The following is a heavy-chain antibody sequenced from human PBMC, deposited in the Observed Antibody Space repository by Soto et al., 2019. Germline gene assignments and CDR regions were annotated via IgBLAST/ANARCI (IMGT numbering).Heavy chain of an antibody. J-gene: IGHJ4*02. CDR1: GYTFTTYD. V-gene: IGHV1-8*01. CDR3: ARGRGGYGDYTD. D-gene: IGHD4-17*01. Sequence: QAPLVQSGAEVKKPGASVKVSCKASGYTFTTYDINWVRQAAGQGPEWMGWMNPNSGNTGYAQKFQGRVTMTRDTSISTAYLELSSLRSEDTAVYYCARGRGGYGDYTDWGQGTLVTVSS. CDR2: MNPNSGNT.